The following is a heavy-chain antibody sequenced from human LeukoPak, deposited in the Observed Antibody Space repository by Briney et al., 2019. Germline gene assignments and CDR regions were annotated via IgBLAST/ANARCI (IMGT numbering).Heavy chain of an antibody. CDR3: VKDYQVGSSPAFGDS. D-gene: IGHD1-26*01. CDR2: ISSDGRDE. V-gene: IGHV3-30-3*02. Sequence: AGGSLRLSCAASGFTFSNYIIHWVRQAPGKGLEWVARISSDGRDEYYADSVKGRFTISRDNSKNTLYLQMNSLRAEDTAVYYCVKDYQVGSSPAFGDSWGQGTLVTVSS. J-gene: IGHJ4*02. CDR1: GFTFSNYI.